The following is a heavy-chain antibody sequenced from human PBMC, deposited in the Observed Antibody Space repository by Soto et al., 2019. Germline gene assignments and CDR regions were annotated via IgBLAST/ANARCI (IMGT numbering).Heavy chain of an antibody. V-gene: IGHV1-24*01. Sequence: ASVKVSFKISGYTLTEISMHWVRQPLGKGLEWMGGLDPEDGETIYAQNFQGRVTVTEDTSTDTAYMELSSLRYDDTDVYYCATGDSRRLLDYWGQGTLVTVSS. CDR2: LDPEDGET. J-gene: IGHJ4*01. D-gene: IGHD2-21*02. CDR3: ATGDSRRLLDY. CDR1: GYTLTEIS.